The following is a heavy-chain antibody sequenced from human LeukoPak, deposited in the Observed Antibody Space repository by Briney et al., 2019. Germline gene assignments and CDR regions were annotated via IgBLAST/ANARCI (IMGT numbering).Heavy chain of an antibody. V-gene: IGHV1-8*01. CDR3: ARGPPNWGYDY. CDR1: GYTFIDYD. Sequence: ASVKVSCTASGYTFIDYDINWVRQATGQGLEWMGWMNPKSGNRGHTQKFQDRVTMTRNTSISTAYMELCSLRSDDTAVYYCARGPPNWGYDYWGPGTLVTVSS. CDR2: MNPKSGNR. D-gene: IGHD7-27*01. J-gene: IGHJ4*02.